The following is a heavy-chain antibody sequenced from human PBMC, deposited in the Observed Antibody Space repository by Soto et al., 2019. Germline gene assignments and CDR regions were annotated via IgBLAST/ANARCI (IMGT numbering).Heavy chain of an antibody. J-gene: IGHJ4*02. V-gene: IGHV4-4*02. CDR1: SASIISSGTW. CDR3: ARGRGFDY. CDR2: IYYSGST. Sequence: QVQLQESGPGLVKPSGTLSLTCAVSSASIISSGTWWSWVRQPPGKGLEWIGEIYYSGSTNYNPSLKSRVTISVDKSKNQFSLKLTSVTAADTAVYYCARGRGFDYWGQGALVTVSS.